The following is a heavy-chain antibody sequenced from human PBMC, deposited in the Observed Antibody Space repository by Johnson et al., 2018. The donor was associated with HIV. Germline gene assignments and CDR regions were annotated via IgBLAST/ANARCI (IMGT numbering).Heavy chain of an antibody. Sequence: VQLVESGGGLVQPGGSLRLSCAASGFAFRTYWMVWVRQVPGKRPEWVAVISGSGGRTYYADSVKGRFTISRDNSKNTLYLQMNSLRAEDTAVYYCARWIQLWVAFDIWGQGTMVTVSS. CDR2: ISGSGGRT. CDR1: GFAFRTYW. J-gene: IGHJ3*02. V-gene: IGHV3-23*04. CDR3: ARWIQLWVAFDI. D-gene: IGHD5-18*01.